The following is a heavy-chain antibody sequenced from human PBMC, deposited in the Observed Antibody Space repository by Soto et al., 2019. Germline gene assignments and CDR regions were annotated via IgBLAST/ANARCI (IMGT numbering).Heavy chain of an antibody. CDR1: GGSISSYY. V-gene: IGHV4-59*08. J-gene: IGHJ6*03. Sequence: QVQLQESGPGLVKPSETLSLTCTVSGGSISSYYWSWIRQPPGKGLEWIGYIYYSGSTNYNPSLKSRVNISVDTSKNQFSLKLSSVTAADTAVYYCARWKLGYCSGGSCHSYYMDVWGKGTTVTVSS. CDR3: ARWKLGYCSGGSCHSYYMDV. D-gene: IGHD2-15*01. CDR2: IYYSGST.